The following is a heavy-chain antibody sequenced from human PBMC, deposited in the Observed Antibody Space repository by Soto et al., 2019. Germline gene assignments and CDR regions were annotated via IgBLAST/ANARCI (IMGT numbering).Heavy chain of an antibody. CDR3: ARGDSYDFSTPPYYYYVMDV. CDR1: GYSFTSYW. CDR2: IYPGDSDT. J-gene: IGHJ6*02. Sequence: GESLKISCKGSGYSFTSYWIGWVRQMPGKGLEWMGIIYPGDSDTRYSPSFQGQVTISADKSISTAYLQWSSLKASDTAMYYCARGDSYDFSTPPYYYYVMDVWGQGTKVTVSS. D-gene: IGHD3-3*01. V-gene: IGHV5-51*01.